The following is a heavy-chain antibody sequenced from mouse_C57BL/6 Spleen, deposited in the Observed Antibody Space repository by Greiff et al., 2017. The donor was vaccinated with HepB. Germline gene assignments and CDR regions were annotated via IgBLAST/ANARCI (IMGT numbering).Heavy chain of an antibody. CDR2: IDPNSGGT. J-gene: IGHJ2*01. CDR3: ARWRDYYGSSYDYFDY. Sequence: VQLQQPGAELVKPGASVKLSCKASGYTFTSYWMHWVKQRPGRGLEWSGRIDPNSGGTKYNEKFKSKATLTLDKPSSTAYMQLSSLTSEDSAVYYCARWRDYYGSSYDYFDYWGQGTPLTVSS. V-gene: IGHV1-72*01. CDR1: GYTFTSYW. D-gene: IGHD1-1*01.